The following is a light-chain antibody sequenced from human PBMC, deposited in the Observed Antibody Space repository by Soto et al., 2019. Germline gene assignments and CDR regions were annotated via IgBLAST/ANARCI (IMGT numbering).Light chain of an antibody. Sequence: QSALTQPPSAPGSPGQSVTISCTGTSSDVGGYNYVSWYQQHPGKAPKLMIYEVSKRPSGVPDRFSGSKSGNTASLTVSGLQAEDDADYYCSSYAGSNNLVVFGGGTKLTVL. CDR2: EVS. J-gene: IGLJ2*01. CDR3: SSYAGSNNLVV. V-gene: IGLV2-8*01. CDR1: SSDVGGYNY.